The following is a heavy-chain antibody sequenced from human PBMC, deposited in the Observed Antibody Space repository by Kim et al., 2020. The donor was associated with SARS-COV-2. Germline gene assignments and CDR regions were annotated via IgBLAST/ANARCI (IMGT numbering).Heavy chain of an antibody. CDR1: EYIFSNFW. V-gene: IGHV5-51*01. CDR3: EAYGGSGAFAV. CDR2: IYPGDSDT. J-gene: IGHJ3*01. Sequence: GESLKISCKGSEYIFSNFWIAWVRQMPGKGLEWMGIIYPGDSDTSYSPSFEGQVTISADKSITTAYLQWSTLTASDTAMYYCEAYGGSGAFAVWGQG. D-gene: IGHD4-17*01.